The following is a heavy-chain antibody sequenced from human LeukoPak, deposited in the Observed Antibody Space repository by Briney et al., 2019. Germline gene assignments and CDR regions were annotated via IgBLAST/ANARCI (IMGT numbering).Heavy chain of an antibody. V-gene: IGHV3-30*18. Sequence: GGSLRLSCAASGFTFSDYAMNWVRQAPGKGLEWVAVISYDGSNKYYADSVKGRFTISRDNSKNTLYLQMNSLRAEDAAVYYCAKAPSWNYDYWGQGTLVTVSS. D-gene: IGHD1-7*01. CDR3: AKAPSWNYDY. CDR2: ISYDGSNK. J-gene: IGHJ4*02. CDR1: GFTFSDYA.